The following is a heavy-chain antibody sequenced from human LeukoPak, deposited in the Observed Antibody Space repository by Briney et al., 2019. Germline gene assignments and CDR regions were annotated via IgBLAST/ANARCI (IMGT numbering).Heavy chain of an antibody. Sequence: PGGSLRLSCAASGFTFDDYAMHWVRQAPGKGLEWVSGISWNSGSIGYADSVKGRFTISRDNSKNTLYLQMNSLRAEDTAVYYCAKWGVDPHPADYWGQGTLVTVSS. CDR2: ISWNSGSI. CDR3: AKWGVDPHPADY. V-gene: IGHV3-9*01. J-gene: IGHJ4*02. D-gene: IGHD3-10*01. CDR1: GFTFDDYA.